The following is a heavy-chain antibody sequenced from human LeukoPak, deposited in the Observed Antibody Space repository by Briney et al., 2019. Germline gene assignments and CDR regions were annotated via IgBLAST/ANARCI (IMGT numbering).Heavy chain of an antibody. CDR2: INPYSGGT. CDR3: GRPRSNPGKADNSRFLLNWFDP. D-gene: IGHD3-10*01. CDR1: GYTFTDSY. V-gene: IGHV1-2*02. Sequence: HRASVKVSCKASGYTFTDSYMHWVRQAPGQGLEWLGWINPYSGGTNYAQKFEGRVTMTKNTYISTAYMELSRLRSEDTAVYCCGRPRSNPGKADNSRFLLNWFDPWGQGTLVTVSS. J-gene: IGHJ5*02.